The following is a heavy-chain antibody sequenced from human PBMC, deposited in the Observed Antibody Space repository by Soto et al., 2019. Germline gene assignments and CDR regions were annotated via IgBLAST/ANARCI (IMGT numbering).Heavy chain of an antibody. Sequence: SETLSLTSTVSGGSISSGGYYWSWIRQYPGKALEWIGCIHYSGNTYYNPSLKSRVTIPADTSKNQFSLRLSSVIAADTALYYCVRLRYYYYMDVWGKGTTVTVSS. CDR3: VRLRYYYYMDV. CDR2: IHYSGNT. V-gene: IGHV4-39*01. J-gene: IGHJ6*03. CDR1: GGSISSGGYY. D-gene: IGHD4-17*01.